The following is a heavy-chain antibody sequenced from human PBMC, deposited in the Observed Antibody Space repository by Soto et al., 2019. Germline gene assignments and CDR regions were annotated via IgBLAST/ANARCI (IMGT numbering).Heavy chain of an antibody. CDR1: GFTFSNAW. D-gene: IGHD2-15*01. CDR2: IKSKTDGGTT. Sequence: PGGSLRLSCAASGFTFSNAWMNWVRQAPWKGLEWVGRIKSKTDGGTTDYAAPVKGRFTISRDNSKNTLYLQMGSLRAEDMAVYYCAREDILNDYYYGMDVWGQGTTVT. CDR3: AREDILNDYYYGMDV. V-gene: IGHV3-15*07. J-gene: IGHJ6*02.